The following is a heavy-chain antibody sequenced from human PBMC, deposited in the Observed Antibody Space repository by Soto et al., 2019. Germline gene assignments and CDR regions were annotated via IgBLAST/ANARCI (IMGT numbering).Heavy chain of an antibody. Sequence: GGSLRLSCAASGFTFSSYGMHWVRQAPGKGLEWVAVIWYDGSNKYYADSVKGRFTISRDNSKNTLYLQMNSLRAEDTAVYYCARDLTADYDFWSGYYTHYYYYGMDVWGQGTTVTVSS. D-gene: IGHD3-3*01. CDR1: GFTFSSYG. V-gene: IGHV3-33*01. J-gene: IGHJ6*02. CDR2: IWYDGSNK. CDR3: ARDLTADYDFWSGYYTHYYYYGMDV.